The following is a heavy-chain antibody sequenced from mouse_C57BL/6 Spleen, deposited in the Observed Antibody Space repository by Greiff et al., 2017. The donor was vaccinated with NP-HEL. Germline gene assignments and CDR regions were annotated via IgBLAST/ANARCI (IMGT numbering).Heavy chain of an antibody. CDR3: ARRPGAMDY. J-gene: IGHJ4*01. Sequence: QVQLQQPGAELVKPGASVKLSCKASGYTFTSYWMQWVKQRPGQGLEWIGEIDPSDSYTNSNQKFKGKATLTVDTSSSTAYMQLSSLTSEDSAVYYCARRPGAMDYWGQGTSVTVSS. CDR2: IDPSDSYT. V-gene: IGHV1-50*01. CDR1: GYTFTSYW.